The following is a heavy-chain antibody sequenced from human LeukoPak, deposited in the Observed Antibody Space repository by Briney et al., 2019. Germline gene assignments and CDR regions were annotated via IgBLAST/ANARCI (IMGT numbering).Heavy chain of an antibody. V-gene: IGHV3-48*03. D-gene: IGHD3-22*01. CDR3: ARWGYSSGYYYDY. CDR2: ISSSGSTI. Sequence: PGGSLRLSCAASGFTFSSYEMNWGRQAPGKGLEWVSYISSSGSTIYYADSVKGRFTISRDNAKNSLYLQMNSLRAEDTAVYYCARWGYSSGYYYDYWGQGTLVTVSS. CDR1: GFTFSSYE. J-gene: IGHJ4*02.